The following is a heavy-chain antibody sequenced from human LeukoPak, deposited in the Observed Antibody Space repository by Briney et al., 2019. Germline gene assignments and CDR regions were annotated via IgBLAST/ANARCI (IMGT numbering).Heavy chain of an antibody. V-gene: IGHV3-33*06. CDR1: GFIVSSYG. CDR3: AKVPYIAVAGTPGDDAFDI. CDR2: IWYDGSNK. D-gene: IGHD6-19*01. J-gene: IGHJ3*02. Sequence: PGGSLRISCAASGFIVSSYGMHWVRQAPGKGLEWVAVIWYDGSNKYYADSVKGRFTISRDNSKNTLYLQMNSLRAEDTAVYYCAKVPYIAVAGTPGDDAFDIWGQGTMVTVSS.